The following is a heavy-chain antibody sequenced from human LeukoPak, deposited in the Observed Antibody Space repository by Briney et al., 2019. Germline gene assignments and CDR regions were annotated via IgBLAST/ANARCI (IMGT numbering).Heavy chain of an antibody. CDR1: GGSISSGSYP. Sequence: SETLSLTCAVSGGSISSGSYPWSWIRQPPGKGLEWIGYVYPRGSTYYNPSLKSRVILSLDKSANQFSLNLSSVTAADTAVYYCARVRDGGSDYWGQGTLVTVSS. J-gene: IGHJ4*02. CDR2: VYPRGST. D-gene: IGHD4-23*01. CDR3: ARVRDGGSDY. V-gene: IGHV4-30-2*01.